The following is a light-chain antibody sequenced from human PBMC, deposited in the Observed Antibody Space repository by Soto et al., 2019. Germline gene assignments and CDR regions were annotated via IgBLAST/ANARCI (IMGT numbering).Light chain of an antibody. Sequence: DIVMTQSPLSLPVTPGEPASISCRSSQSLLHSNGYNYLDWYLQKPGQSPQLLIYLGSNRASGXPXXISGSGAGTDSTLKISRVEAEDVGAYYCLQALQTRTFGQGTKVEVE. CDR1: QSLLHSNGYNY. J-gene: IGKJ1*01. CDR2: LGS. V-gene: IGKV2-28*01. CDR3: LQALQTRT.